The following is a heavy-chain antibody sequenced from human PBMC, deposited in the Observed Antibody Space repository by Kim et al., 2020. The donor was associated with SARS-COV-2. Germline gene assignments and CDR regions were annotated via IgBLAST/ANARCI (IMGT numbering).Heavy chain of an antibody. CDR2: IYYSGST. Sequence: SETLSLTCTVSGGSISSYYWSWIRQPPGKGLEWIGYIYYSGSTNYNPSLKSRVTISVDTSKNQFSLKLSSVTAADTAVYYCAREAAMVSFDYLGQGTLVT. D-gene: IGHD5-18*01. CDR1: GGSISSYY. CDR3: AREAAMVSFDY. V-gene: IGHV4-59*13. J-gene: IGHJ4*02.